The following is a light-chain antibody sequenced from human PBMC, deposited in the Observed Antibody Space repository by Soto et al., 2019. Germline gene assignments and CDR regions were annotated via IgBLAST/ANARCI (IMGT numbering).Light chain of an antibody. V-gene: IGLV2-11*01. CDR2: DVS. J-gene: IGLJ2*01. Sequence: QSALTQPRSVSGSTGQSVTISCTGTSSDVGGYNYVSWYQQHPGKAPKLMIYDVSKRPSGVPDRFSGSKSGNTASLTISGLQAEDEADYYCRSYAGSYTPGVCGGGTKVTVL. CDR1: SSDVGGYNY. CDR3: RSYAGSYTPGV.